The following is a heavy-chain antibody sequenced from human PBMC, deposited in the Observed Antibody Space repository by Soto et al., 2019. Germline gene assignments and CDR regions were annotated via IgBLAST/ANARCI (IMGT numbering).Heavy chain of an antibody. V-gene: IGHV4-59*01. J-gene: IGHJ6*02. Sequence: QVQLQESGPGLVKPSETLSLTCTVSGGSISSYYWSWIRQPPGKGLEWIGYIYYSGSTNYNPSLKSRVTISVDTSKNQFSLKLSSVTAADTAVYYCARDRCSSTSCYLAGMDVWGQGTTVTVSS. D-gene: IGHD2-2*01. CDR3: ARDRCSSTSCYLAGMDV. CDR2: IYYSGST. CDR1: GGSISSYY.